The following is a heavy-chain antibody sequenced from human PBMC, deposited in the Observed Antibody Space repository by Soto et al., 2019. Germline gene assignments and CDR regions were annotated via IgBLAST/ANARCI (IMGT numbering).Heavy chain of an antibody. CDR2: IYPGDSDT. Sequence: PGESLKISCKGSGYSFTSYWIGWVRQMPGKGLEWMGIIYPGDSDTRYSPSFQGQVTISADKSISTAYLQWSSLKASDTAMYYCARDFGPILSSSSDYGMDVWGQGTTVTVSS. D-gene: IGHD6-6*01. CDR3: ARDFGPILSSSSDYGMDV. CDR1: GYSFTSYW. J-gene: IGHJ6*02. V-gene: IGHV5-51*01.